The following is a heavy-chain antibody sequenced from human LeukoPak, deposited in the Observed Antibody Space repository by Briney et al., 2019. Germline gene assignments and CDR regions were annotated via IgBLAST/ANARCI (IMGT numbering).Heavy chain of an antibody. CDR2: IIPIFGTA. CDR1: GYTFTSYE. D-gene: IGHD3-16*01. V-gene: IGHV1-69*05. J-gene: IGHJ5*02. Sequence: SVKVSCKSSGYTFTSYEINWVRLAPGQGLEWMGGIIPIFGTANYAQKFEGRVTITTDESTSTAYMELSSLRAEDTAVYYCARDWGGSWGQGTLVTVSS. CDR3: ARDWGGS.